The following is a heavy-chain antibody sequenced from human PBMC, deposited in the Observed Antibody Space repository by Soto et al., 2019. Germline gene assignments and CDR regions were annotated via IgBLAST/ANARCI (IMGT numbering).Heavy chain of an antibody. V-gene: IGHV5-10-1*01. D-gene: IGHD3-3*01. J-gene: IGHJ6*02. CDR2: IDPSDSYT. CDR3: ASGPITIFGVVITNYYYYYGMDV. Sequence: PGESLKISCKGSVYSFTSYWISWVRQMPGKGLEWMGRIDPSDSYTNYSPSFQGHVTISADKSISTAYLQWSSLKASDTAMYYCASGPITIFGVVITNYYYYYGMDVWGQGTTVTVSS. CDR1: VYSFTSYW.